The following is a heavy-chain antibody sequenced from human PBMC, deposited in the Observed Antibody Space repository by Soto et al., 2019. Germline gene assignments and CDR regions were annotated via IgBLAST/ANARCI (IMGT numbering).Heavy chain of an antibody. D-gene: IGHD1-7*01. Sequence: PGGSLRLSCAASGFTFSSYGMHWVRQAPGKGLEWVAVISYDGSNKYYADSVKGRFTISRDNSKNTLYLQMNSLRAEDTAVYYCAVGITGTTAHYYGLDVWGQGTTVTVAS. CDR1: GFTFSSYG. J-gene: IGHJ6*02. V-gene: IGHV3-30*03. CDR2: ISYDGSNK. CDR3: AVGITGTTAHYYGLDV.